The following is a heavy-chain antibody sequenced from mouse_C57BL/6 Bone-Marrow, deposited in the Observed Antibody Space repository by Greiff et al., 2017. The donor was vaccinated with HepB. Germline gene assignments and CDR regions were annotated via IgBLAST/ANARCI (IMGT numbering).Heavy chain of an antibody. CDR1: GYTFTDYY. V-gene: IGHV1-76*01. CDR2: IYPGSGNT. Sequence: QVQLQQSGAELVRPGASVKLSCKASGYTFTDYYINWVKQRPGQGLEWIARIYPGSGNTYYNEKFKGKATLTAEKSSSTAYMQLSSLTSEDSAVYFCARTTDGYSSDYWGQGTTLTVSS. D-gene: IGHD2-3*01. J-gene: IGHJ2*01. CDR3: ARTTDGYSSDY.